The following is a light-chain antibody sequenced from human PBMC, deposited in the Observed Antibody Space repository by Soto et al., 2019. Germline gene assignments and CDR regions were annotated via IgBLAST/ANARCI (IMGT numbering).Light chain of an antibody. CDR2: GAS. Sequence: EIVMTQSPATLSVSPGERATLSCRASQSVSTNLVWYQQKPGQAPRLLIYGASTRATGIPGRFSGSGSGTEFTLTISSLQSEDFAVYYCQQYNNWWTFGQGTKVDI. CDR1: QSVSTN. V-gene: IGKV3-15*01. J-gene: IGKJ1*01. CDR3: QQYNNWWT.